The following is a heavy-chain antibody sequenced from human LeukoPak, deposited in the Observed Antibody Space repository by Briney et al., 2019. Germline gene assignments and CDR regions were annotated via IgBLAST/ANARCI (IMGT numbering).Heavy chain of an antibody. Sequence: PSQTLSLTCAVSGGSISSGGYSWSWIRQPPGKGLEWIGYIYHSGSTYYNPSLKSRVTISVDRSKNQFSLKLSSVTAADTAVYYCAREGGYDSGWYYFDYWGQGTLVTASS. D-gene: IGHD6-19*01. CDR2: IYHSGST. J-gene: IGHJ4*02. CDR3: AREGGYDSGWYYFDY. CDR1: GGSISSGGYS. V-gene: IGHV4-30-2*01.